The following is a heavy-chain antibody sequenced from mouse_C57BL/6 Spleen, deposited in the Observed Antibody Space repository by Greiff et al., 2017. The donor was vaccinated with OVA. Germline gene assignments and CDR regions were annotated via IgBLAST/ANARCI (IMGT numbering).Heavy chain of an antibody. CDR1: GFNIKNTY. D-gene: IGHD2-3*01. Sequence: VQLQQSVAELVRPGASVKLSCTASGFNIKNTYMHWVKQRPEQGLEWIGSIDPANGNTKYAPKFQGKATITADTSSNPAYLPLSSLTSEDTAMYFFASDDAQWGQGTLVTVSA. CDR2: IDPANGNT. V-gene: IGHV14-3*01. J-gene: IGHJ3*02. CDR3: ASDDAQ.